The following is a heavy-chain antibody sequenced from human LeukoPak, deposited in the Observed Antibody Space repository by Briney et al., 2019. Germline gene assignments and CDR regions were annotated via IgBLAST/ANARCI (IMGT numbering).Heavy chain of an antibody. CDR2: INWNGGST. CDR3: ARGDYGEHFDY. J-gene: IGHJ4*02. D-gene: IGHD4-17*01. CDR1: GFTFDDYV. V-gene: IGHV3-20*04. Sequence: PGGSLRLSGAASGFTFDDYVMSWVRQAPGKGLEWVSGINWNGGSTGYADSVKGRFTISRDNAKNSLYLQMNSLRAEDTALYYCARGDYGEHFDYWGQGTLVTVSS.